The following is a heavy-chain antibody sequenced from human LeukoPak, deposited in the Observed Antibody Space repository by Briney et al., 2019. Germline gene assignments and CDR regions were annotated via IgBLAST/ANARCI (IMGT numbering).Heavy chain of an antibody. D-gene: IGHD3-22*01. CDR1: GYTFTGYY. V-gene: IGHV1-2*02. J-gene: IGHJ4*02. CDR3: ARVPGDYYDSSGYYYFDY. Sequence: ASVKVSCKASGYTFTGYYMHWVRQAPGQGLEWMGWINPNSGGTNYAQKFQGRVTMTRGTSISTAYMELSRLRSDDTAVYYCARVPGDYYDSSGYYYFDYWGQGTLVTVSS. CDR2: INPNSGGT.